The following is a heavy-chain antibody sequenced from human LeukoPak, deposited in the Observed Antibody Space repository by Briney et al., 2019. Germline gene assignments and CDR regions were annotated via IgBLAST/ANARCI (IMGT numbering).Heavy chain of an antibody. CDR1: GFTFGDYA. Sequence: GGSLRLSCTASGFTFGDYAMSWFRQAPGKGLEWVGFIRSKAYGGTTEYAASVKGRFTISRDDSKSIAYLQMNSLKTEDTAVYYCTRDWSEDIVLMVYAIDAFDIWGQGTMVTVSS. CDR2: IRSKAYGGTT. CDR3: TRDWSEDIVLMVYAIDAFDI. V-gene: IGHV3-49*03. D-gene: IGHD2-8*01. J-gene: IGHJ3*02.